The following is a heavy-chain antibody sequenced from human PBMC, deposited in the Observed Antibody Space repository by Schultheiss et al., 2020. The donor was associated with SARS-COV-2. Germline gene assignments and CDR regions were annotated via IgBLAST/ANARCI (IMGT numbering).Heavy chain of an antibody. D-gene: IGHD3-3*01. CDR3: TRAPTYYDFWSGFGLPDY. CDR1: GFTFSNAW. CDR2: IRSKAYGGTT. J-gene: IGHJ4*02. Sequence: GGSLRLSCAASGFTFSNAWMSWVRQAPGKGLEWVGFIRSKAYGGTTEYAASVKGRFTISRDDSKSIAYLQMNSLKTEDTAVYYCTRAPTYYDFWSGFGLPDYWGQGTLVTVSS. V-gene: IGHV3-49*04.